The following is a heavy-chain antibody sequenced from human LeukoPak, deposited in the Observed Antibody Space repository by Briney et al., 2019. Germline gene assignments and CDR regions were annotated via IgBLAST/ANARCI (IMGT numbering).Heavy chain of an antibody. D-gene: IGHD6-13*01. CDR3: ARDRGAAAAAHFDY. J-gene: IGHJ4*02. V-gene: IGHV4-39*07. CDR2: IYYSGST. CDR1: GGSISSSSYY. Sequence: SETLSLTCTVSGGSISSSSYYWGWIRQPPGKGLEWIGSIYYSGSTYYNPSLKSRVTISVDTSKNQFSLKLSSVTAADTAVYYCARDRGAAAAAHFDYWGQGTLVTVFS.